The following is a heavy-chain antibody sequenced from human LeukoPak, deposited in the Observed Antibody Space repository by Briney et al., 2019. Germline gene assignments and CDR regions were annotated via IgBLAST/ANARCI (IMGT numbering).Heavy chain of an antibody. V-gene: IGHV3-23*01. CDR3: TKEGRPNSGGGYFDY. J-gene: IGHJ4*02. CDR1: GFTFSSYA. CDR2: VNENGGRT. Sequence: GGSLRLSCAASGFTFSSYAMGWVRQAPGKGLEWVSTVNENGGRTYYADSVKGRFTMSRENSKNTLYLQMNRLRGEDTAVYYCTKEGRPNSGGGYFDYWGQGTRVTVSS. D-gene: IGHD6-13*01.